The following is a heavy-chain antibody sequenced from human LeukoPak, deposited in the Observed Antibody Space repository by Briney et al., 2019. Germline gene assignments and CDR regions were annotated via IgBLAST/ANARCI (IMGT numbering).Heavy chain of an antibody. D-gene: IGHD2-15*01. J-gene: IGHJ6*03. Sequence: SQTLSLTCTVSGGSISSGSYYWSWIRQPAGKGLEWIGRIYTSGSTNYNPSLKSRVTISVDTSKNQFSLKLSSVTAADTAVYYCARSSIGYMDVWGKGTTVTVSS. CDR3: ARSSIGYMDV. CDR2: IYTSGST. CDR1: GGSISSGSYY. V-gene: IGHV4-61*02.